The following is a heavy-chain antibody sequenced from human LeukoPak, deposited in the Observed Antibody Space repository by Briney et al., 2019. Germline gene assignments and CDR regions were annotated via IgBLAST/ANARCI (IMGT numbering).Heavy chain of an antibody. Sequence: SETLSLTCAVYGGSFSGYYWSWIRQPPGKGLEWIGEINHSGSTNYNPSLKSRVTISVDTSKNQFSLKLSSVTAADTAVYYCASGRWADYWGQGTLVTVSS. D-gene: IGHD1-26*01. CDR2: INHSGST. V-gene: IGHV4-34*01. CDR1: GGSFSGYY. CDR3: ASGRWADY. J-gene: IGHJ4*02.